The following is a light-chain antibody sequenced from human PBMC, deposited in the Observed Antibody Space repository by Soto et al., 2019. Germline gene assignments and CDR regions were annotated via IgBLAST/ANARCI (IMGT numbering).Light chain of an antibody. J-gene: IGKJ1*01. Sequence: DIQMTQSPSTLSASVGDRVTITCRASQSISTRLAWYQQKPGKAPKFLIYDASSLESGVPSRFSGSGSGTEFTLTISSLQPDDSATYYCQRYNSYWTFGQGTKV. CDR3: QRYNSYWT. CDR1: QSISTR. CDR2: DAS. V-gene: IGKV1-5*01.